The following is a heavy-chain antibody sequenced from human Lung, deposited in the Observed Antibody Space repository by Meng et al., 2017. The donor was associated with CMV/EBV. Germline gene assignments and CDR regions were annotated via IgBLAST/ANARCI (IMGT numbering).Heavy chain of an antibody. CDR1: GFFFGIYA. D-gene: IGHD2-2*02. J-gene: IGHJ6*02. CDR2: IYSDYGST. CDR3: VRDGYHCSSNSCYRQYFTYGLDV. V-gene: IGHV3-23*03. Sequence: GGSLRPXSPPFGFFFGIYAMNWVRQAPGKGLEWVSVIYSDYGSTYYAASVEGRLTISRDNSRKTLYLQMNGLRVEDTAVYCCVRDGYHCSSNSCYRQYFTYGLDVXGHGXTVTVSS.